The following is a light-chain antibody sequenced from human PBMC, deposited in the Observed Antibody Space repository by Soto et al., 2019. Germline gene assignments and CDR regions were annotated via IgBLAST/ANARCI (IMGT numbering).Light chain of an antibody. Sequence: EIVMTQSPDTLSVSPGERATLSCRASQSVSSNLAWYQQKPGQAPRLLIYGASTRATGLPARFSGSGSGTDFTLTISGLEPEDFALYYCQQYGVTPPNTFGGGTKVDIK. CDR3: QQYGVTPPNT. CDR2: GAS. J-gene: IGKJ4*01. CDR1: QSVSSN. V-gene: IGKV3-15*01.